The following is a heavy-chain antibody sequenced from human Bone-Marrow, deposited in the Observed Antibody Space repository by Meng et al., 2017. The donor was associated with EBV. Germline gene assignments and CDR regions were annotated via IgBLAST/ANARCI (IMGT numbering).Heavy chain of an antibody. CDR2: IIPIFGTA. D-gene: IGHD3-10*01. CDR3: ARGPYYYGSASEYYFDY. J-gene: IGHJ4*02. Sequence: QVQLVQSGAEVKKPGSSVKVSCKASGGTFSSYAISWVRQAPGQGLEWMGGIIPIFGTANYAQKFQGRVTITADESTSTAYMELSSLRSEDTAVYYCARGPYYYGSASEYYFDYWGQGTLVTVDS. CDR1: GGTFSSYA. V-gene: IGHV1-69*01.